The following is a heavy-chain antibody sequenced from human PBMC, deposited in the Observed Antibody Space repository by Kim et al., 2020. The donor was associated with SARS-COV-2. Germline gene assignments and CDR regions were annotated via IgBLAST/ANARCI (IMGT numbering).Heavy chain of an antibody. V-gene: IGHV3-30*02. D-gene: IGHD1-26*01. Sequence: ADSVKGRNASSRDNCKNTLCLHMNSLSGEDTAVYYCAKTARGYYYCGIDVWGQGTTVTVSS. CDR3: AKTARGYYYCGIDV. J-gene: IGHJ6*02.